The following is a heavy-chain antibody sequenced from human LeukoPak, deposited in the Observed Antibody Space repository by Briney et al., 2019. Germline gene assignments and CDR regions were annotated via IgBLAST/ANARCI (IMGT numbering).Heavy chain of an antibody. CDR3: TTVLVVVPANWFDP. J-gene: IGHJ5*02. Sequence: ASVKVSCEVSGYTLTELSMHWVRQAPGKGLEWMGGFDPEDGETIYAQKFQGRVTMTEDTSTDTAYMELSSLRSEDTAVYYCTTVLVVVPANWFDPWGQGTLVTVSS. V-gene: IGHV1-24*01. D-gene: IGHD2-2*01. CDR2: FDPEDGET. CDR1: GYTLTELS.